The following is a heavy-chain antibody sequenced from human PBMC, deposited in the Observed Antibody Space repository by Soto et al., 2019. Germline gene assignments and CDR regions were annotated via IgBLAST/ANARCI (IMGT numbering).Heavy chain of an antibody. J-gene: IGHJ3*02. V-gene: IGHV4-4*07. Sequence: QVQLQESGPGLVKPSETLSLTCTVSGGSISSYYWSWIRQPAGKGLEWIGRIYTSGSTNYNPSLKSRVTMSVDTSKNQFSLKLSSVTAADTAVYYCARYTCSGGSCYEHDAFDIWGQGTMVTVS. CDR1: GGSISSYY. D-gene: IGHD2-15*01. CDR3: ARYTCSGGSCYEHDAFDI. CDR2: IYTSGST.